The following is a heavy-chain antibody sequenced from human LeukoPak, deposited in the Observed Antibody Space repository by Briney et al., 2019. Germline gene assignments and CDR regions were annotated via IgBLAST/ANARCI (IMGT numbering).Heavy chain of an antibody. Sequence: PGGSLRLSCAASGFTFYSYAMSWVRQAPGKGLEWVSGMSASGGSSYYADSVKGRFSISRDNPKNTLYLQMNTPRAEDTAVYYCAKGDGYSYGYVDYWGQGTLVTVSS. J-gene: IGHJ4*02. D-gene: IGHD5-18*01. CDR3: AKGDGYSYGYVDY. CDR1: GFTFYSYA. CDR2: MSASGGSS. V-gene: IGHV3-23*01.